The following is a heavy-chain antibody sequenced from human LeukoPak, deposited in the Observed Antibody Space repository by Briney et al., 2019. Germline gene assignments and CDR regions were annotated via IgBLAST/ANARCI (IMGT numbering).Heavy chain of an antibody. D-gene: IGHD2-21*01. CDR1: GGSISSSSYY. CDR2: IYYSGST. CDR3: ARRVYCGADCYSTPFHY. Sequence: PSESLSLTCTVSGGSISSSSYYWGWIRQPPGKGLEWIGSIYYSGSTYYNPSLKSRVTISVDTSKNQFSLKLSSVTASDTAVYYCARRVYCGADCYSTPFHYWDQGTLVTVSS. V-gene: IGHV4-39*01. J-gene: IGHJ4*02.